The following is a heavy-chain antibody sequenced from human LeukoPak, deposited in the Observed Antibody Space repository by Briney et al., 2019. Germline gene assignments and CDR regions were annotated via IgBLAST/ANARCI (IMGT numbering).Heavy chain of an antibody. CDR1: GGSISSSSYY. CDR3: AREPHLYCSSTSCYGDWFDP. Sequence: SETLSLTCTVSGGSISSSSYYWGWIRQPPGKGLEWIGRIYYSGSTYYNPSLKSRVTISVDTSKNQFSLKLSSVTAADTAVYYCAREPHLYCSSTSCYGDWFDPWGQGTLVTVSS. D-gene: IGHD2-2*01. J-gene: IGHJ5*02. V-gene: IGHV4-39*07. CDR2: IYYSGST.